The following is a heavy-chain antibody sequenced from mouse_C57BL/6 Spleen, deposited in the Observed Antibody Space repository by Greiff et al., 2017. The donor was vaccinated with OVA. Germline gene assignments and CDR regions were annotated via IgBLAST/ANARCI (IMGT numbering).Heavy chain of an antibody. D-gene: IGHD1-1*01. Sequence: QVQLQQSGPELVKPGASVKISCKASGYAFSSSWMNWVKQRPGKGLEWIGRIYPGDGDTNYNGKFKGKATLTADKSSSTAYMQLSSLTSEDSAVYFCARSFINTNYFDYWGQGTTLTVSS. CDR2: IYPGDGDT. J-gene: IGHJ2*01. CDR1: GYAFSSSW. V-gene: IGHV1-82*01. CDR3: ARSFINTNYFDY.